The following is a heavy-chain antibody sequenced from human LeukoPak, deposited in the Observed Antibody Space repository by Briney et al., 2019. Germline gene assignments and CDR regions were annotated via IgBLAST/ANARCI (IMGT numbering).Heavy chain of an antibody. CDR1: GGSMSSYY. CDR3: ARDGGLARVYYYYYGMDV. CDR2: IYYSGST. J-gene: IGHJ6*02. V-gene: IGHV4-59*01. Sequence: PSETLSLTCTVSGGSMSSYYWSWIRQPPGKGLEWIGYIYYSGSTKYNPSLKSRVTISVDTSKNQFSLKLSSVTAADTAVYYCARDGGLARVYYYYYGMDVWGQGTTVTVSS. D-gene: IGHD3-16*01.